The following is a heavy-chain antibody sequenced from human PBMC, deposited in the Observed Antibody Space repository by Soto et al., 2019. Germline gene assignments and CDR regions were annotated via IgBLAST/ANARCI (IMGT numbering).Heavy chain of an antibody. Sequence: PGGSLRLSCAASGFTFSSDWMHWVRQAPGKGLVWVSRINTDGSDSSYADSVKGRFTISRDNAKNMLYLQMNSLRAEDTAVYYCARGYDALDYWGQGALVTVSS. CDR3: ARGYDALDY. CDR2: INTDGSDS. J-gene: IGHJ4*02. V-gene: IGHV3-74*01. D-gene: IGHD3-22*01. CDR1: GFTFSSDW.